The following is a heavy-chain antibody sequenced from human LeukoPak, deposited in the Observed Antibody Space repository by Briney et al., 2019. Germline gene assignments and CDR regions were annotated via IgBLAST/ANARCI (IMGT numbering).Heavy chain of an antibody. V-gene: IGHV4-4*07. D-gene: IGHD6-13*01. CDR2: VHPTGGT. CDR3: AREASSGWYGSNWLDP. Sequence: PSETLSLTCSVPGDSIHGYYWSWIRQTAGKGLEWIGRVHPTGGTNFNPSLQSRVTMSVDKSKNHVSLRLTSVTAADTALYFCAREASSGWYGSNWLDPWGQGTLVIVSS. CDR1: GDSIHGYY. J-gene: IGHJ5*02.